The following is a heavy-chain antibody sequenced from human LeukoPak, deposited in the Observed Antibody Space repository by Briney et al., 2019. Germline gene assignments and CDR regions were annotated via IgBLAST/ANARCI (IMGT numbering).Heavy chain of an antibody. Sequence: SETLSLTCTVSGGSISSSSYYWGWIRQPPGKGLEWIGSIYYSGSTNYNPSLKSRVTMSVDTSKNQFSLKLSSVTAADTAVYYCARGRSYYGSGSYSFDPWGQGTLVTVSS. D-gene: IGHD3-10*01. CDR3: ARGRSYYGSGSYSFDP. CDR2: IYYSGST. V-gene: IGHV4-39*07. CDR1: GGSISSSSYY. J-gene: IGHJ5*02.